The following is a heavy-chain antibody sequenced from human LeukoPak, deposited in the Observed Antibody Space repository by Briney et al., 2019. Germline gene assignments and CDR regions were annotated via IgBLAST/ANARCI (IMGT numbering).Heavy chain of an antibody. J-gene: IGHJ4*02. V-gene: IGHV4-59*08. CDR3: ARLASSGWSHCDY. D-gene: IGHD6-19*01. CDR1: GGSISGYY. CDR2: IYYSGST. Sequence: SETLSLACTVSGGSISGYYWSWIRQPPGKGPEWIGYIYYSGSTNYNPSLKSRVTISVDTSKNQFSLKMNSVTAADTAVYYCARLASSGWSHCDYWGQGTLVTVSS.